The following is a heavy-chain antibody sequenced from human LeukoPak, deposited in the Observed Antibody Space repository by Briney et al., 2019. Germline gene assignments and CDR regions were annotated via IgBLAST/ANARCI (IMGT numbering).Heavy chain of an antibody. CDR3: ARGPGDSSSTSCYADYYYYGMDV. Sequence: PSETLSLTCAVYGWSFSGNYWSWIRQPPGKELEWVGEINHSGSTNYNTSLKSRVTISVDTSNNQFFLKLSSVTAADTAVYFCARGPGDSSSTSCYADYYYYGMDVWGKGTTVTVSS. V-gene: IGHV4-34*01. J-gene: IGHJ6*04. CDR2: INHSGST. D-gene: IGHD2-2*01. CDR1: GWSFSGNY.